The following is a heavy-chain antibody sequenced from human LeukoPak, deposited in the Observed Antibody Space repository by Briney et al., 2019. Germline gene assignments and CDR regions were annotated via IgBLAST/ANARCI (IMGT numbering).Heavy chain of an antibody. CDR1: GGSISSSSYY. D-gene: IGHD1-14*01. Sequence: PSETLSLTCTVSGGSISSSSYYWGWLRQPPGKGLEWIGSIYHSGSTYYNPSLKSRVTISVDTSKNQFSLKLSSVTAADTAVYYCARGPNAESRSGRSAYRNPTPFDYWGQGTLVTVSS. V-gene: IGHV4-39*07. CDR2: IYHSGST. CDR3: ARGPNAESRSGRSAYRNPTPFDY. J-gene: IGHJ4*02.